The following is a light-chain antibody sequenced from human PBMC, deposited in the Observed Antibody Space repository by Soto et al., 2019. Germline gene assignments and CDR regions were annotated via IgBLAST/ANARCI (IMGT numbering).Light chain of an antibody. CDR1: QSLSINY. CDR3: QQYGSSRT. V-gene: IGKV3-20*01. Sequence: ENVLTQSPGTLSLSPGERATLSCRASQSLSINYVAWYQQRPCQAPRLLIYAASSRAAGIPDRFSGSGSGTDFTLTISRLEPEDFAVYYCQQYGSSRTFGQGTKVDI. J-gene: IGKJ1*01. CDR2: AAS.